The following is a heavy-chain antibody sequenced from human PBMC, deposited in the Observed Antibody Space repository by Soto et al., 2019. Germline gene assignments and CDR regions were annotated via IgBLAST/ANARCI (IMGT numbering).Heavy chain of an antibody. V-gene: IGHV3-66*01. CDR1: GFTVSSNY. J-gene: IGHJ5*02. D-gene: IGHD6-13*01. CDR2: IYSGGST. CDR3: ARGSPYSSSWRPNWFDP. Sequence: GGSLRLSCAASGFTVSSNYMSWVRQAPGKGLEWVSVIYSGGSTYYADSVKGRFTISRDNSKNTLYLQMNSLRAEDTAVYYCARGSPYSSSWRPNWFDPRGQGTLVTVSS.